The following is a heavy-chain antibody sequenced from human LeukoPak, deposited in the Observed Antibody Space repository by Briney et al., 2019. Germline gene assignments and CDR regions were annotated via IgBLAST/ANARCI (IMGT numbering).Heavy chain of an antibody. Sequence: GGSLRLSCAASGFTFSSYGMHWVRQAPGKGLEWVAFIRYGGSNKYYADSVKGRFTISRDNSKNTLYLQMNSLRAEDTAVYYCAKGFYDFWSGYYTPFDYWGQGTLVTVSS. CDR2: IRYGGSNK. V-gene: IGHV3-30*02. D-gene: IGHD3-3*01. CDR1: GFTFSSYG. J-gene: IGHJ4*02. CDR3: AKGFYDFWSGYYTPFDY.